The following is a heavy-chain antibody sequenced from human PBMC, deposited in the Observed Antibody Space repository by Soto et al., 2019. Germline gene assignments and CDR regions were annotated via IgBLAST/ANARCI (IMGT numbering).Heavy chain of an antibody. J-gene: IGHJ6*03. CDR3: ARGRYNGALPLAGCMDV. CDR2: ISAYNGNT. V-gene: IGHV1-18*01. CDR1: GYTFTSYG. D-gene: IGHD1-20*01. Sequence: QVQLVQSGAEVKKPGASVKVSCKASGYTFTSYGISWVRQAPGQGLEWMGWISAYNGNTNYAQKLQGRVTMTTDTATSTAYMELRSVRSDGTAVYYLARGRYNGALPLAGCMDVWGKGTMVTVSS.